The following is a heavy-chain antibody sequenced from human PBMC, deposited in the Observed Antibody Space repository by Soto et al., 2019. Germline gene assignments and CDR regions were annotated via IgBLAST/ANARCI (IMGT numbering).Heavy chain of an antibody. D-gene: IGHD5-12*01. CDR1: GGTFSSYA. V-gene: IGHV1-69*12. CDR2: IIPIFGTA. CDR3: ASSVAKYYYSGMDV. J-gene: IGHJ6*02. Sequence: QVQLVQSGAEVKKPGSSVKVSCKASGGTFSSYAISWVRQSPGQGLEWMGGIIPIFGTANYAQKFQGRVTITADESTSPAYMELRRLRSEDTAVYYCASSVAKYYYSGMDVWGQGTTVTVSS.